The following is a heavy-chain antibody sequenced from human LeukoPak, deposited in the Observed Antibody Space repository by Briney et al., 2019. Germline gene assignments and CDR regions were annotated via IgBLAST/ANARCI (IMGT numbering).Heavy chain of an antibody. Sequence: GGSLRLSCAASGFPFNTFTMNWVRQAPGKGLEWVSSIRSSASNIYYADSVKGRFTISRDNAENSLYLQMNSLRVEDTAVYYCASGRGYWGQGTLVTVSS. CDR1: GFPFNTFT. CDR2: IRSSASNI. CDR3: ASGRGY. V-gene: IGHV3-21*01. J-gene: IGHJ4*02. D-gene: IGHD1-26*01.